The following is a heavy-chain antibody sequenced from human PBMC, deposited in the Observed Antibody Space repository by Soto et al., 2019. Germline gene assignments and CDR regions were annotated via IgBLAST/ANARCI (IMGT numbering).Heavy chain of an antibody. Sequence: GGSVNVSCKASGGTFSSYAISWVRQAPGQGLEWMGGIIPICGTSNYAQKFQGRVTITADESTSTAYMEPSSLRSEDTAVYYCARATTIFGVPADGREIWGKRTRVNSSS. J-gene: IGHJ6*04. D-gene: IGHD3-3*01. CDR1: GGTFSSYA. CDR2: IIPICGTS. V-gene: IGHV1-69*13. CDR3: ARATTIFGVPADGREI.